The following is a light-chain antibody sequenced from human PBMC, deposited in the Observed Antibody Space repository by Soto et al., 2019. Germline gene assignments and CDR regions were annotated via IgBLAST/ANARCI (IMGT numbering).Light chain of an antibody. CDR1: QSVSSSY. Sequence: EIVLTQSPGTLSLSPGERATLSCRASQSVSSSYLAWYQQKPGQPPRLLIYGASSRATGIPDRFSGSGSGKDFTLTISRLEPEDFAVYYCQQYGSSQSFGQGTKVEIK. V-gene: IGKV3-20*01. CDR2: GAS. J-gene: IGKJ1*01. CDR3: QQYGSSQS.